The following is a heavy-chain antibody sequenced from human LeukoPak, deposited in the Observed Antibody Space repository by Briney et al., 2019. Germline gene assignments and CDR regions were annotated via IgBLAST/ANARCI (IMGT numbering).Heavy chain of an antibody. V-gene: IGHV1-69*06. CDR2: IIPIFSTA. J-gene: IGHJ3*02. CDR1: GYTFTNYA. CDR3: ARGGSSGYRQSDDAFDI. Sequence: GASVKVSCKASGYTFTNYAISWVRQAPGQGLEWMGGIIPIFSTANYAQKFQGGVTITADKSTSTAYMELSSLRSEDTVVYYCARGGSSGYRQSDDAFDIWGQGTMVTVSS. D-gene: IGHD3-22*01.